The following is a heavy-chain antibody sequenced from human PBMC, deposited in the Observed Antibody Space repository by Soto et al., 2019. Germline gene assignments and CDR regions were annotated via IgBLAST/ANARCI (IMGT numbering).Heavy chain of an antibody. D-gene: IGHD3-9*01. CDR2: MNPNSGNT. V-gene: IGHV1-8*01. Sequence: QVQLVQSGAEVKKPGASVKVSCKASGYTFTSYDINWVRQATGQGLEWMGWMNPNSGNTGYAQKFQGRVTMTRNTSISTAYMELSSLRSEDTAVYSCARGYYDILPGHWGEDYWGQGTLVTVSS. CDR1: GYTFTSYD. J-gene: IGHJ4*02. CDR3: ARGYYDILPGHWGEDY.